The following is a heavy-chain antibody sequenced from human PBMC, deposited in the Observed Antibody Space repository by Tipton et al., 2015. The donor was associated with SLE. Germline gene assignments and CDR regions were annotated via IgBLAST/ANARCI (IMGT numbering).Heavy chain of an antibody. CDR2: MDGSGNT. Sequence: LRLSCTVSGGSISSHYWSWIRQPPGKGLEWIGYMDGSGNTNYNPSLKSRVAISGDTSKSQFSLKLSSVTAADTAVYYCARVSPYYYYMDVWGKGTTVTVSS. CDR3: ARVSPYYYYMDV. J-gene: IGHJ6*03. V-gene: IGHV4-59*11. CDR1: GGSISSHY.